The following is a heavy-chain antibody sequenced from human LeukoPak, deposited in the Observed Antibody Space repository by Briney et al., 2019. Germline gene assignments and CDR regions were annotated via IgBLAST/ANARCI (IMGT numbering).Heavy chain of an antibody. CDR2: MSYDGSDE. J-gene: IGHJ6*02. CDR1: GFTFSNYG. CDR3: AKDLVNYGDYDYYYYGVDV. V-gene: IGHV3-30*18. D-gene: IGHD4-17*01. Sequence: PGRSLRLSCAASGFTFSNYGMHWVRQAPGKGLEWLAIMSYDGSDEYYVDSVKGRFSISRDNSRNTLYLQMNSLRDEDTAVYYCAKDLVNYGDYDYYYYGVDVWGQGTTVTVSS.